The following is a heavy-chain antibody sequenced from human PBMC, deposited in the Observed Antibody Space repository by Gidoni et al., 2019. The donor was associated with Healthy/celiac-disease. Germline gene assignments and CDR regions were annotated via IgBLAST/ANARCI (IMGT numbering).Heavy chain of an antibody. Sequence: EVQLVASGGGLVQPGGSLKLSCAASGFTFSGSAMHWVRQASGKGLEWVGRIRSKANSYATAYAASVKGRFTISRDDSKNTAYLQMNSLKTEDTAVYYCTRFTVTTGNWGQGTLVTVSS. J-gene: IGHJ4*02. V-gene: IGHV3-73*01. CDR3: TRFTVTTGN. D-gene: IGHD4-17*01. CDR1: GFTFSGSA. CDR2: IRSKANSYAT.